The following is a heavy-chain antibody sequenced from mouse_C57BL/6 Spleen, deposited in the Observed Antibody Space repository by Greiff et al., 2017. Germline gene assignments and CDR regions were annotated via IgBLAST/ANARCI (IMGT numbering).Heavy chain of an antibody. J-gene: IGHJ1*03. CDR2: IYPRDGST. CDR3: ARKTAYYPLYYEG. D-gene: IGHD1-1*01. Sequence: VQLQQSDAELVKPGASVKISCTVSGYTFTDHTIHWVKQRPEQGLEWIGYIYPRDGSTKYNEKFKGKATLSADKSSSTAYLQLNSLTSEDAAVYFCARKTAYYPLYYEGWGTGTTVTVSS. CDR1: GYTFTDHT. V-gene: IGHV1-78*01.